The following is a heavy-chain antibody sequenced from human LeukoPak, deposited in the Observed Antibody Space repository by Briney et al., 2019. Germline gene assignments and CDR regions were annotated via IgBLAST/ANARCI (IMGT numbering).Heavy chain of an antibody. V-gene: IGHV3-23*01. CDR3: AKVDNWKYGHHDY. CDR2: ISGSDGTT. D-gene: IGHD1-1*01. CDR1: GFTFSSYA. Sequence: GGSLRLSCAASGFTFSSYAMSWVRQAPGKGLEWVSAISGSDGTTYYADSVKGRFAISRDNSKYTLSLQMNSLRAEDTAVYYCAKVDNWKYGHHDYWGQGTLVTVSS. J-gene: IGHJ4*02.